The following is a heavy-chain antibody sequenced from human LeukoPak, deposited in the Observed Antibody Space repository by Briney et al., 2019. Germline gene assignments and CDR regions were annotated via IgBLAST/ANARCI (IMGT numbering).Heavy chain of an antibody. J-gene: IGHJ5*02. V-gene: IGHV3-48*04. Sequence: PGGSLRLSCAASGFTFSSYSMNWVRQAPGKGLEWVSYISSSSSTIYYADSVKGRFTISRDNAKNSLYLQMDSLRAEDTAVYYCVRDPVTRFTGSPPSWGQGTLVTVSS. D-gene: IGHD1-1*01. CDR2: ISSSSSTI. CDR1: GFTFSSYS. CDR3: VRDPVTRFTGSPPS.